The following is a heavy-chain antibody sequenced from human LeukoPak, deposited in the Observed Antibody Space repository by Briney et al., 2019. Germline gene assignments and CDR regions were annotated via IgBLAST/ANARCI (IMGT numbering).Heavy chain of an antibody. J-gene: IGHJ4*02. D-gene: IGHD1-26*01. Sequence: SETLSLTCAVYGGSFSGYYWSWIRQPPGKGLEWIGEINHSGSTNYNPSLKSRVTISVDTSKNQFSLKLSSVTAADTAVYYCARGHLSSGSYSDWGQGTLVTVSS. CDR2: INHSGST. V-gene: IGHV4-34*01. CDR1: GGSFSGYY. CDR3: ARGHLSSGSYSD.